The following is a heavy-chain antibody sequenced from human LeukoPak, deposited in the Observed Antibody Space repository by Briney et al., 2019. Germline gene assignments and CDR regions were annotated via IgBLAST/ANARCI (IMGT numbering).Heavy chain of an antibody. CDR1: GGSISSYY. J-gene: IGHJ6*03. CDR3: ARRNHYFYYMDV. Sequence: SETLSLTCTVSGGSISSYYWSWIRQSPVKGLEWIGYVYPSGSAFYNPSLESRVTISLDTSENQFSLELRSVTAADTPVYYCARRNHYFYYMDVWGKGTTVTVSS. V-gene: IGHV4-4*09. CDR2: VYPSGSA.